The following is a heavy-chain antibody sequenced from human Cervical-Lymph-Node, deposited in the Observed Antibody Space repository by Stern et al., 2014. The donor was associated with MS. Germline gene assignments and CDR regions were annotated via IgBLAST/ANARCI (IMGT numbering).Heavy chain of an antibody. Sequence: QVQLQESGPGLVKPSEALSLTCSVSGGSISSYFWTWIRQPPGKGLEWIGYVTHNGDADYNSSLKGRVTISVDTSRNRLSLKLSSVTVADTAVYYCARVNRVVVATHYYYGMDVWGQGTTVTVSS. D-gene: IGHD2-21*01. CDR3: ARVNRVVVATHYYYGMDV. CDR2: VTHNGDA. CDR1: GGSISSYF. V-gene: IGHV4-59*01. J-gene: IGHJ6*02.